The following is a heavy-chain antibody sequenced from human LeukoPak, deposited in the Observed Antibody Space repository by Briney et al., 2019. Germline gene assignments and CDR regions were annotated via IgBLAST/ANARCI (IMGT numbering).Heavy chain of an antibody. CDR1: GYNFRNYA. CDR2: VNTNTGNP. CDR3: ARDYCGSDCYAPDAFDI. V-gene: IGHV7-4-1*02. D-gene: IGHD2-21*01. J-gene: IGHJ3*02. Sequence: ASVKVSCKASGYNFRNYAMNWVRQAPGQGLEWMGWVNTNTGNPTYAQGFTGRFVFSLDTSVSTAYLQISSLKAEDTAMYYCARDYCGSDCYAPDAFDIWGQGTMVTVSS.